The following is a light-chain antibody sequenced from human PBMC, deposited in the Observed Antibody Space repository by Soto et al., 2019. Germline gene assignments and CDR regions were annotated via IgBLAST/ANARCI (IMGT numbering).Light chain of an antibody. Sequence: DIQMTQSPSTLYASVGDRVSITCRASQRVDRYLAWHQQKPGKAPQLLIYDASRLESGVPSRFSGSGSGTEFTLTISSLQPDDFTTFYCQQYKDYTWTFGQGTKVEV. V-gene: IGKV1-5*01. CDR2: DAS. CDR1: QRVDRY. J-gene: IGKJ1*01. CDR3: QQYKDYTWT.